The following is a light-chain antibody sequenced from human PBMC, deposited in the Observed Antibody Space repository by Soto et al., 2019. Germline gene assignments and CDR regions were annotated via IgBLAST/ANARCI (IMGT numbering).Light chain of an antibody. CDR2: DVS. Sequence: QSALTQPASVSGSSRQSITISCTGTSSDIGDSNYVSWYQQHPGKAPKRVIYDVSNRPSGVSNRFSGSKSANTASLTISGLQAEDEADYYCSSFRSSSTSYVFGTGTKLTVL. J-gene: IGLJ1*01. CDR1: SSDIGDSNY. V-gene: IGLV2-14*03. CDR3: SSFRSSSTSYV.